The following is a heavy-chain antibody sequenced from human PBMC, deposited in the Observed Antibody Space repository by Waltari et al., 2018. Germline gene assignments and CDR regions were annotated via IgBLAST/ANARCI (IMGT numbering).Heavy chain of an antibody. V-gene: IGHV4-30-4*08. D-gene: IGHD4-4*01. CDR1: GRPLTSGASY. CDR3: ARGTTTALYYYYMDV. Sequence: QVQLQESGPGLVKPSPTLSLTCTVSGRPLTSGASYCTWIPHPPGKDLEWIGYIYYSGSTYYNPSLKSRVTIAVDTSKNQFSLKLSSVTAADTAVYYCARGTTTALYYYYMDVWGKGTTVTVSS. J-gene: IGHJ6*03. CDR2: IYYSGST.